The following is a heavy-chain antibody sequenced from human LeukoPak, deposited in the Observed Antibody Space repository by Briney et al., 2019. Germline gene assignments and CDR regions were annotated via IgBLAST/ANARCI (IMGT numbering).Heavy chain of an antibody. CDR3: ARAGYCSGGSCYPDY. CDR1: GFTFSSYA. V-gene: IGHV3-21*01. Sequence: GGFLRLSCAASGFTFSSYAMSWVRQAPGKGLEWVSSISSSSSYIYYADSVKGRFTISRDNAKNSLYLQMNSLRAEDTAVYYCARAGYCSGGSCYPDYWGQGTLVTVSS. CDR2: ISSSSSYI. J-gene: IGHJ4*02. D-gene: IGHD2-15*01.